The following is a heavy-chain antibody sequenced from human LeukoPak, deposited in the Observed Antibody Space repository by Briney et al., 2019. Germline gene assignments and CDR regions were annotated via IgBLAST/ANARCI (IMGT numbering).Heavy chain of an antibody. D-gene: IGHD6-6*01. CDR1: GYTFTSYG. J-gene: IGHJ5*02. Sequence: GASVTVSCKASGYTFTSYGISWVRQAPGQGLEWMGWISAYNGNTNYAQKLQGRVTMTTDTSTSTAYMELRSLRSDDTAVYYCARDRVNEAARWGLNWFDPWGQGTLVTVSS. CDR3: ARDRVNEAARWGLNWFDP. CDR2: ISAYNGNT. V-gene: IGHV1-18*01.